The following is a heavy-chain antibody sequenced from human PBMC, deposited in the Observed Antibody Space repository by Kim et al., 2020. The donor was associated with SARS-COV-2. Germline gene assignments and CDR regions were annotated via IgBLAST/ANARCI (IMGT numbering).Heavy chain of an antibody. Sequence: SETLSLTCTVSGGSISSYYWSWSRQPPGKGLEWIGYIYYSGSTNYNTSLKSRVTISVDTSKNQFSLKLSSVTAADTAVYYCARDYYYGSGPGMDVWGQGTTVTVSS. CDR2: IYYSGST. D-gene: IGHD3-10*01. V-gene: IGHV4-59*13. CDR1: GGSISSYY. J-gene: IGHJ6*02. CDR3: ARDYYYGSGPGMDV.